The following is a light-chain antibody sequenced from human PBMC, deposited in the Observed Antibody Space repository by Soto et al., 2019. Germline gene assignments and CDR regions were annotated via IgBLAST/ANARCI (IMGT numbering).Light chain of an antibody. V-gene: IGLV1-44*01. CDR1: DSNIGGNP. Sequence: QSVLTQAPSASGTPGQRVTISCSGSDSNIGGNPVSWYQQLPGTAPKLLIYNNDQRPSGVPDRFSDSKSGTSASLAISGLQSEDEAEYYCASWDDNLDGVVFGGGTNLTVL. CDR3: ASWDDNLDGVV. CDR2: NND. J-gene: IGLJ2*01.